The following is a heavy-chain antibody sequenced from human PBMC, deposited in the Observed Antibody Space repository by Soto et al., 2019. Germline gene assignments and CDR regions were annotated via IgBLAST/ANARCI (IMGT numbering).Heavy chain of an antibody. D-gene: IGHD2-15*01. Sequence: AGGSLRLSCVASGFTFSNFGMHWVRQAPDKGLEWVAVVSSDGRNKFYADSVKGRFIIFRDNSKNTLYLQMGSLRTDDTAVYYCAKDAGSCYGGQCYHSDSWGQGALVTVSS. CDR2: VSSDGRNK. V-gene: IGHV3-30*18. CDR3: AKDAGSCYGGQCYHSDS. J-gene: IGHJ4*02. CDR1: GFTFSNFG.